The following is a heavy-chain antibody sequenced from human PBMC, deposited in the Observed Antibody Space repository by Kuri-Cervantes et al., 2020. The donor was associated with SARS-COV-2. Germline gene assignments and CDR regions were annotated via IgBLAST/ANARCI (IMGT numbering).Heavy chain of an antibody. CDR1: GGSISSSSYY. CDR3: AGHSADGYNPPSYYFDY. Sequence: SETLSLTCTVSGGSISSSSYYWGWIRQPPGKGLEWIGSIYYSGSTYYDPSLKSRVTISVDTSKNPFSLKLSSVTAADTAVYYCAGHSADGYNPPSYYFDYWGQGTLVTVSS. V-gene: IGHV4-39*07. D-gene: IGHD5-24*01. J-gene: IGHJ4*02. CDR2: IYYSGST.